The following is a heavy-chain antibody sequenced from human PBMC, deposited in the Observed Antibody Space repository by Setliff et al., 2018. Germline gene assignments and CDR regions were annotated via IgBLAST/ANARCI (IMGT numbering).Heavy chain of an antibody. J-gene: IGHJ4*02. V-gene: IGHV4-34*08. CDR1: GGTFSDYF. Sequence: PSETLSLTCGASGGTFSDYFWTWIRQSPGKGLEWIGEINHSGSSNYNPSLKSRVTISIDTSNNQFSLKVTSVTAAGTGIYYCARGRNVAARLLDSWGQGARVTVSS. D-gene: IGHD6-6*01. CDR2: INHSGSS. CDR3: ARGRNVAARLLDS.